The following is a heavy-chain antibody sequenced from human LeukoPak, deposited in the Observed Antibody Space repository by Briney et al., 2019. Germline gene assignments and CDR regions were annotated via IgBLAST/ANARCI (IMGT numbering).Heavy chain of an antibody. V-gene: IGHV3-21*01. CDR2: ISSSSSYI. D-gene: IGHD1-26*01. J-gene: IGHJ4*02. CDR1: GFTFSSYS. Sequence: GGSLRLSCAASGFTFSSYSMNWVRQAPGKGLEWVSSISSSSSYIYYADSVKGRFTISRDNAKNSLYLQMNSLRAEDTAVYYCASAYRYSGSYTHFDYWGQGTLVTVSS. CDR3: ASAYRYSGSYTHFDY.